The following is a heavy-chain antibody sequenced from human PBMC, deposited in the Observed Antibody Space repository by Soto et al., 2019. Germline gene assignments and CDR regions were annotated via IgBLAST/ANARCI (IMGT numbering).Heavy chain of an antibody. D-gene: IGHD6-19*01. CDR3: AKRTSGWYFDY. J-gene: IGHJ4*02. Sequence: EVQLLESGGTLVQPGGSLRLSCAASGFTFSNYAMSWVRQAPGKGLEWVSVISGSGDSTYYADSVKGRFTISSDNSKNALYLQMNSLRAEGTAVYYCAKRTSGWYFDYWGQGTLVTVSS. CDR2: ISGSGDST. V-gene: IGHV3-23*01. CDR1: GFTFSNYA.